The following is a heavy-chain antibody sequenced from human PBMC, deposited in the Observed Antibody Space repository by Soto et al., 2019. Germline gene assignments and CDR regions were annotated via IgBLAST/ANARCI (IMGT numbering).Heavy chain of an antibody. CDR3: ARQCRGVTCPWFAP. J-gene: IGHJ5*02. V-gene: IGHV4-39*01. D-gene: IGHD2-15*01. CDR1: SGSISSTIYS. Sequence: PSETLSLTCTVSSGSISSTIYSWDWIRQPPGKGLEWIGSIFYSGSTYYNPSLKSRVTISVDTSKNQFSLTLTSVTAADTAVYYWARQCRGVTCPWFAPWGQGTLVTVS. CDR2: IFYSGST.